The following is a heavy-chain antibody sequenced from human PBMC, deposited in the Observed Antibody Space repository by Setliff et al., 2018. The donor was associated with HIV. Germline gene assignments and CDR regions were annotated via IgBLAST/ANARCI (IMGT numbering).Heavy chain of an antibody. CDR2: IYYSGST. Sequence: SETLSLTCAVYGGSFSGYCWSWIRQPPGKGLEWIGYIYYSGSTNYNPSLKSRVTISVDTSKNQFSLKLSSVTAADTAVYYCARGVRDNSGWSSYYFDYWGQGTLVTVSS. CDR1: GGSFSGYC. CDR3: ARGVRDNSGWSSYYFDY. V-gene: IGHV4-34*01. D-gene: IGHD6-19*01. J-gene: IGHJ4*02.